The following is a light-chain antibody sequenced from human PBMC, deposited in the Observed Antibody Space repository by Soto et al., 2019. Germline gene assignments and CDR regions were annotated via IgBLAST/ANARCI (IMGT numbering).Light chain of an antibody. CDR2: GAS. CDR1: QSLSSSY. V-gene: IGKV3-20*01. CDR3: QQYGGSMT. J-gene: IGKJ5*01. Sequence: EIVLTQSPGTLSLSPGETATLSCRASQSLSSSYLAWYQQRPGQAPRLLIYGASSRATCIPDRFSGSGSGTAFTLPVSRLDPEAFAVYYCQQYGGSMTFGQWTRLEIE.